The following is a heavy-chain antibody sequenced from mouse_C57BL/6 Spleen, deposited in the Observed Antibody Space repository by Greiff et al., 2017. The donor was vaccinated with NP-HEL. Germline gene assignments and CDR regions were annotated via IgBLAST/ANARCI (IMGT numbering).Heavy chain of an antibody. CDR3: ARSGIYDGYAYYAMDY. J-gene: IGHJ4*01. D-gene: IGHD2-3*01. V-gene: IGHV1-52*01. Sequence: QVQLQQPGAELVRPGSSVKLSCKASGYTFTSYWMHWVKQRPIQGLEWIGNIDPSDSETHYNQKFKDKATLTVDKSSSTAYMQLSSLTSEDSAVYYCARSGIYDGYAYYAMDYWGQGTSVTVSS. CDR2: IDPSDSET. CDR1: GYTFTSYW.